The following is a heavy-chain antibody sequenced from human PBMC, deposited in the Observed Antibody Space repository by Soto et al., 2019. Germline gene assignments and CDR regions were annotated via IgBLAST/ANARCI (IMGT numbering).Heavy chain of an antibody. D-gene: IGHD2-2*01. V-gene: IGHV3-48*02. J-gene: IGHJ6*02. CDR3: ARDTGSSTSYYYYYYGMDV. Sequence: GGSLRLSCAASGFTFSSYIMSCVRQAPGKGLEWVSYISSSSSTIYYADSVKGRFTISRDNAKNSLYLQMNSLRDEDTAVYYCARDTGSSTSYYYYYYGMDVWGQGTTVTVSS. CDR1: GFTFSSYI. CDR2: ISSSSSTI.